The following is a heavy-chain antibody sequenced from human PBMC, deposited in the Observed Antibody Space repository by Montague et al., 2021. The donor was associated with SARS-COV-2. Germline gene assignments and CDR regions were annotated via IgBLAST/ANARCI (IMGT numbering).Heavy chain of an antibody. D-gene: IGHD1-26*01. CDR2: TYYSGNT. J-gene: IGHJ1*01. CDR1: GGSISSSGFY. Sequence: SETLSLTCSVSGGSISSSGFYWAWIRRPQGKGLEGIERTYYSGNTXYTPSPRSRATIPIDTSKNQFSLQLSSVTAADTAVYYCARYSGSNYDGLRYWGQGTLVTVSS. V-gene: IGHV4-39*01. CDR3: ARYSGSNYDGLRY.